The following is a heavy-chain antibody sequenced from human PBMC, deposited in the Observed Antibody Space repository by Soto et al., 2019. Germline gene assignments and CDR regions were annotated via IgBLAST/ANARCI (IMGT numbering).Heavy chain of an antibody. CDR3: ARDVSMRRWLVHTNWFDP. CDR2: ISAYNGNT. D-gene: IGHD6-19*01. Sequence: ASVKVSCKASGYTFTSYGISWVRQAPGQGLEWMGWISAYNGNTNYAQKLQGRVTMTTDTSTSTAYMELRSLRSDDTAVYYCARDVSMRRWLVHTNWFDPWGQGTLVTVSS. J-gene: IGHJ5*02. CDR1: GYTFTSYG. V-gene: IGHV1-18*01.